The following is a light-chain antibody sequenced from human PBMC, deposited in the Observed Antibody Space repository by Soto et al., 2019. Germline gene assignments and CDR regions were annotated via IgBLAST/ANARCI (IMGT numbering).Light chain of an antibody. J-gene: IGKJ5*01. CDR1: QSINNW. V-gene: IGKV1-5*01. Sequence: DIRMTQSPSTLSASVGDRVTITCRASQSINNWLAWYQQKPGKAPNLLIYDASSLESGVPESFSGSASGTEFSPTISSPPADDFATYHCQHSETYPITFGQGTRLEI. CDR3: QHSETYPIT. CDR2: DAS.